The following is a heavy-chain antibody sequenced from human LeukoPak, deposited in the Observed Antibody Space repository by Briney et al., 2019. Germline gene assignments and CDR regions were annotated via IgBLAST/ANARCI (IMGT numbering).Heavy chain of an antibody. Sequence: GSLGLSCAASGFTFNIYGMTWVRQAPRKGLEWVSSITSDGLSIYYADSLKGRFTISRDNAKNSLYLQMDSLRAEDTAVYFCARYGGYDFTHNMDVWGQGTTVTVSS. CDR1: GFTFNIYG. CDR2: ITSDGLSI. CDR3: ARYGGYDFTHNMDV. J-gene: IGHJ6*02. D-gene: IGHD5-12*01. V-gene: IGHV3-21*01.